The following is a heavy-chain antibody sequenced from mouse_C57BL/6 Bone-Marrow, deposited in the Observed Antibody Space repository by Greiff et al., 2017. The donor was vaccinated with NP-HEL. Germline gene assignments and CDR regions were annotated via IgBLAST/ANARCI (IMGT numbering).Heavy chain of an antibody. V-gene: IGHV1-63*01. CDR3: ARLGDYDAMDY. CDR2: IYPGGGYT. J-gene: IGHJ4*01. Sequence: VQLQQSGAELVRPGPSVKMSCKASGYTFTNYWIGWAKQRPGHGLEWIGDIYPGGGYTNYNEKFKGKATLTADKSSSTAYMQFSSLTSEDSAIYYCARLGDYDAMDYWGQGTSVTVSS. CDR1: GYTFTNYW.